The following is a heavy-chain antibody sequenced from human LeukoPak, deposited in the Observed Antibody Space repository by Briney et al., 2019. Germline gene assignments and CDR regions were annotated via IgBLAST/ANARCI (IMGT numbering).Heavy chain of an antibody. CDR1: GYTFTSYG. CDR3: ARDRPVVPAAPLVRNWNYPFDP. J-gene: IGHJ5*02. D-gene: IGHD2-2*01. CDR2: ISAYSGNT. V-gene: IGHV1-18*01. Sequence: ASVKVSCKASGYTFTSYGISWVRQAPGQGLEWMGWISAYSGNTNYAQKLQGRVTMTTDTSTSTAYMELRSLRSDDTAVYYCARDRPVVPAAPLVRNWNYPFDPWGQGTLVTVSS.